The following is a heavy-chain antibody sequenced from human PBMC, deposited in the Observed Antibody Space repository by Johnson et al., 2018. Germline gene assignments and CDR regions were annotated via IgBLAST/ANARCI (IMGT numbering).Heavy chain of an antibody. J-gene: IGHJ3*02. CDR3: ANGFIPRGLGFDI. CDR2: ISPGDSDT. Sequence: EVQLVESGAEVKKPGESLKISCKGSGYSFTSYWIGWVRQMPGKGLEWRGIISPGDSDTRYSPSFHGTVTISADKSISTAYLQCSRLKAPDPAMYYCANGFIPRGLGFDIWGQGTMVTVSS. CDR1: GYSFTSYW. V-gene: IGHV5-51*01. D-gene: IGHD3-10*01.